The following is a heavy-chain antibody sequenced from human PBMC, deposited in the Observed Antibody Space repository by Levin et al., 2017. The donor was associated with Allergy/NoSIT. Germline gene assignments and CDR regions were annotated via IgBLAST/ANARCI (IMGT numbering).Heavy chain of an antibody. CDR3: ARQCYDILTGYYNFDY. Sequence: SETLSLTCTVSGGSISSSISYWGWIRQAPGKGPEWIGSIYNSGSTYYNPSLKSRVTTSVDTSKNQFSLKLSSVTAADTAVYYCARQCYDILTGYYNFDYWGQGTLVTVSS. V-gene: IGHV4-39*01. CDR1: GGSISSSISY. D-gene: IGHD3-9*01. CDR2: IYNSGST. J-gene: IGHJ4*02.